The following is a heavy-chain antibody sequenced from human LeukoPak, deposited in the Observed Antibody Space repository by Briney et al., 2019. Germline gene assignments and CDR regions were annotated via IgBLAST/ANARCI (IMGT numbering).Heavy chain of an antibody. Sequence: GGSLRLSCAASGFTFSSYAMSWVRQAPGKGLEWVSAISGSGGSTYYADSVKGRFTISRDNSKNTLYLQMNSLRAEDTAVYYCAKAHYDILTGYYSVYFDYWGQGTLVAVSS. CDR1: GFTFSSYA. V-gene: IGHV3-23*01. D-gene: IGHD3-9*01. CDR3: AKAHYDILTGYYSVYFDY. CDR2: ISGSGGST. J-gene: IGHJ4*02.